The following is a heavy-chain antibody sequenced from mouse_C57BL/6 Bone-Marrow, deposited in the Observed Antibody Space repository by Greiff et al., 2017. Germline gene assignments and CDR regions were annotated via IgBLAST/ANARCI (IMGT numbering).Heavy chain of an antibody. CDR2: INPYNGGT. J-gene: IGHJ3*01. CDR3: AREDYGNPAWFAY. D-gene: IGHD2-1*01. CDR1: GYTFTDYY. V-gene: IGHV1-19*01. Sequence: EVQRVESGPVLVKPGASVKMSCKASGYTFTDYYMNWVKQSHGKSLEWIGVINPYNGGTSYNQKFKGKATLTVDKSSSTAYMERNSLTSEDTAVYYCAREDYGNPAWFAYWGQGTLVTVSA.